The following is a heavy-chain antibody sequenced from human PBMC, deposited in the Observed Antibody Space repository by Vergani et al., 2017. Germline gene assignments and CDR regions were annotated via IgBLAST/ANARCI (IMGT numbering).Heavy chain of an antibody. J-gene: IGHJ6*02. V-gene: IGHV3-11*06. CDR1: GFTFSDYY. Sequence: QVQLVESGGGLVKPGGSLRLSCAASGFTFSDYYMSWIRQAPGKWLEWVSYISSSSSYTNYADSVKGRFTIYRDNAKNSLYLQMNSLRAEDTAVYYCASGKEFCSRTSCWSHYYYGMDVWGQGTTVTVSS. CDR2: ISSSSSYT. D-gene: IGHD2-2*01. CDR3: ASGKEFCSRTSCWSHYYYGMDV.